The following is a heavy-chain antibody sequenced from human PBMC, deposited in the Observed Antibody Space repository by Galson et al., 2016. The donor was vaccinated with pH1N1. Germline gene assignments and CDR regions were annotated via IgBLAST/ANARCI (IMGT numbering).Heavy chain of an antibody. J-gene: IGHJ4*02. V-gene: IGHV6-1*01. Sequence: CAISGDSVSSNSAAWNWIRQSPSRGLEWLGRTYYRSKWYNDYAVSVKSRITINPDTSKNQLSLQLNSVTPEGTAVYYCARDGIAAAGIRRDQYYFDYWGQGTLVTVSS. CDR2: TYYRSKWYN. CDR1: GDSVSSNSAA. D-gene: IGHD6-13*01. CDR3: ARDGIAAAGIRRDQYYFDY.